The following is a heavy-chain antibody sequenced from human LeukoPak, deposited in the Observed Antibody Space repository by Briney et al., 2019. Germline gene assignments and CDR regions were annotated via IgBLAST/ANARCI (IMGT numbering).Heavy chain of an antibody. Sequence: SETLSLTCTVSGGSISSYYWSWIRQPPGKGLEWIGYIYYSGSTNYNPSLKSRVTISVDTSKNQFSLKLSSVTAADTAVYYCARGKVTMVRGTKSPFDYWGQGTLVTVSS. V-gene: IGHV4-59*12. CDR1: GGSISSYY. CDR2: IYYSGST. CDR3: ARGKVTMVRGTKSPFDY. D-gene: IGHD3-10*01. J-gene: IGHJ4*02.